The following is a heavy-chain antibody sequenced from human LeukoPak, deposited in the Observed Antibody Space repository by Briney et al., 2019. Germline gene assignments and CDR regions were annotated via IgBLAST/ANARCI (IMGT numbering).Heavy chain of an antibody. Sequence: KPSETLSLTCAVYGGSFSGYYWSWIRQPPGKGLEWIGEINHSGSTNYNPSLKSRVTISVDTSQNQFSLKLSSVTAADTAVYYCARGQPEGLDLAQYYFDYWGQGTLVTVSS. J-gene: IGHJ4*02. D-gene: IGHD2-2*03. CDR2: INHSGST. V-gene: IGHV4-34*01. CDR3: ARGQPEGLDLAQYYFDY. CDR1: GGSFSGYY.